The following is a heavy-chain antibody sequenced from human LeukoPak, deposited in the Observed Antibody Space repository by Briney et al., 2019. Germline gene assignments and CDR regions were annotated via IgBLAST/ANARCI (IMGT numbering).Heavy chain of an antibody. CDR3: AKINNVDDF. J-gene: IGHJ4*02. Sequence: PGRSLRLSCAASGFTFSIFGIHWVRQAPGKGLEWVAAISPDGNKEYYTESVKGRFTVSRDNSNNVIYLQINSLRGEDSAAYYCAKINNVDDFWGQGTLVTVSS. D-gene: IGHD1/OR15-1a*01. V-gene: IGHV3-30*18. CDR1: GFTFSIFG. CDR2: ISPDGNKE.